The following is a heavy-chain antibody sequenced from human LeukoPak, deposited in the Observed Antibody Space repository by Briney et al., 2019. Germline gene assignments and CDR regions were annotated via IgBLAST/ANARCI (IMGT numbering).Heavy chain of an antibody. CDR3: AKDRGAAAGEPGDF. CDR1: GFTFSSYG. J-gene: IGHJ4*02. Sequence: GGSLRLSCAASGFTFSSYGMHWVRQAPGKGLKWVAVISYAGSNTYYADSVKGRFTISRDNSTNTLYLQLNSLRAEDTAVYYCAKDRGAAAGEPGDFWGQRALVTVSS. D-gene: IGHD6-13*01. CDR2: ISYAGSNT. V-gene: IGHV3-30*18.